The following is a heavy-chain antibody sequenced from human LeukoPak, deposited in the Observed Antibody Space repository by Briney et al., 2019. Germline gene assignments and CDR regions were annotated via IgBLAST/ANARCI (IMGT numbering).Heavy chain of an antibody. CDR2: IIPIFGTA. CDR3: ARDGHRMYYYGGSDYHFDY. CDR1: GGTFSSYA. Sequence: SVKVSCKASGGTFSSYAISWVRQAPGQGLEWMGGIIPIFGTANYAQKLQGRVTMTTDTSTSTAYMELRSLRSDDTALYYCARDGHRMYYYGGSDYHFDYWGQGTLVTVSS. V-gene: IGHV1-69*05. D-gene: IGHD3-22*01. J-gene: IGHJ4*02.